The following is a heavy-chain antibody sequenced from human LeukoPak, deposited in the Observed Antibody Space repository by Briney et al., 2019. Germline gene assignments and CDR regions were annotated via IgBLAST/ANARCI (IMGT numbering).Heavy chain of an antibody. CDR2: IIPIFGIA. CDR1: GGTFSSYD. V-gene: IGHV1-69*04. CDR3: AKKSSVVVTAGDAFDI. D-gene: IGHD2-21*02. J-gene: IGHJ3*02. Sequence: SVKVSRKASGGTFSSYDISWVRQAPAQGLEWMGRIIPIFGIANYAQKFQGRVTITADKSTSTAYMELSRLRSEDTAVYYCAKKSSVVVTAGDAFDIWGQGTMVTVSS.